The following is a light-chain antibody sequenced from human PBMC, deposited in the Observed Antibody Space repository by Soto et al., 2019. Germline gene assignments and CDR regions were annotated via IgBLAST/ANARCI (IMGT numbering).Light chain of an antibody. CDR2: GAS. Sequence: DIQLTQSPSFLSASVGDRVTITCRASQGISSYLAWYQQPPGKAPKLLIYGASTLQRGVSSRFSGSGSGTEFTLTISSLQPEDFANYYGQHLNTCPRTFGQRTKLEVK. CDR3: QHLNTCPRT. CDR1: QGISSY. V-gene: IGKV1-9*01. J-gene: IGKJ2*01.